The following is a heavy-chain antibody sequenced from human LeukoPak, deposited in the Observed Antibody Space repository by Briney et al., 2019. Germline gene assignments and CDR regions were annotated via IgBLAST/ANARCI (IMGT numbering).Heavy chain of an antibody. Sequence: GASVKVSCKASGYTFTGYYIHWVRQAPGQGLEWMGGINPNSGGSNYAQEFQGRVTMARDASITTAYMELSNLSSDATAMYYCARGGQWLGPYYFDYWGQGTLVTVSS. CDR3: ARGGQWLGPYYFDY. CDR1: GYTFTGYY. D-gene: IGHD6-19*01. V-gene: IGHV1-2*02. J-gene: IGHJ4*02. CDR2: INPNSGGS.